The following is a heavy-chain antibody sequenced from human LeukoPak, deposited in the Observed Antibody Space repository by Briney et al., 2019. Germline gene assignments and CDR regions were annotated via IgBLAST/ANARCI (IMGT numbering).Heavy chain of an antibody. D-gene: IGHD6-13*01. CDR1: GNSLTELS. J-gene: IGHJ4*02. CDR3: ARRIAAAGTPLNY. V-gene: IGHV1-8*01. CDR2: MNPNSGNT. Sequence: GASVKVSCKVSGNSLTELSMHWVRQAPGKGLEWMGWMNPNSGNTGYAQKFQGRVTMTRNTSISTAYMELSSLRSEDTAVYYCARRIAAAGTPLNYWGQGTLVTVSS.